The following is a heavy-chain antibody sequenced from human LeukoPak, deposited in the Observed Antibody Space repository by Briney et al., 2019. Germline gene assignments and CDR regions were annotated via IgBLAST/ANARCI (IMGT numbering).Heavy chain of an antibody. D-gene: IGHD6-6*01. Sequence: PSETLSLTCTVSGGSISSYYWSWIRQPAGKGLEGIGRIYTSGSTNYNPSLKSRVTMSVVTSKNQFSLKLSSVTAADTAVYYCARTGGGSSSVYYYGMDVWGQETTVTVSS. CDR2: IYTSGST. V-gene: IGHV4-4*07. CDR3: ARTGGGSSSVYYYGMDV. J-gene: IGHJ6*02. CDR1: GGSISSYY.